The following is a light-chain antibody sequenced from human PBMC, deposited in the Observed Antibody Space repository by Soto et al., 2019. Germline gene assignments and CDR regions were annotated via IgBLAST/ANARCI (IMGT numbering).Light chain of an antibody. J-gene: IGLJ2*01. V-gene: IGLV4-69*01. CDR2: LNSDGSH. Sequence: QLVLTQSPSASASLGASVKLTCTLSSGHSNYAIAWHQQQPEKGPRYLMKLNSDGSHRKGDGIPDRFAGSSSGAERYLTISSLQSEDEADYYCQTWGTGIHVVFGGGTKLTVL. CDR1: SGHSNYA. CDR3: QTWGTGIHVV.